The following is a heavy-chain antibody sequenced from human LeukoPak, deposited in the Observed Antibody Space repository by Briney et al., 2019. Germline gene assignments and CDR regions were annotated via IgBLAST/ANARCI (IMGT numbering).Heavy chain of an antibody. CDR1: GYTFTGYY. Sequence: GASVKVSCKASGYTFTGYYMHWVRQAPGQGLEWMGWINPNSGNTGYAQKFQGRVTITRNTSISTAYMELSSLRSEDTAVYYCARGLGYFDLWGRGTLVTVSS. V-gene: IGHV1-8*03. J-gene: IGHJ2*01. CDR3: ARGLGYFDL. CDR2: INPNSGNT.